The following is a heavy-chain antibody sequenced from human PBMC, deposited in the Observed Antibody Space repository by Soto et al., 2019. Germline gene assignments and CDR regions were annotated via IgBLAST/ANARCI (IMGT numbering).Heavy chain of an antibody. Sequence: EVQLLESGGGLIQTGGSLRLSCAVSGFTFSNYAMAWVRQAPGKGLKWVSSIDGDGGRISYTDSVKGRFTISRDNSKNTLYLQMNSLRAEDTAVYYCAKKKTGSYPFDYWGQGTLVTVSS. D-gene: IGHD1-26*01. CDR3: AKKKTGSYPFDY. CDR1: GFTFSNYA. J-gene: IGHJ4*02. V-gene: IGHV3-23*01. CDR2: IDGDGGRI.